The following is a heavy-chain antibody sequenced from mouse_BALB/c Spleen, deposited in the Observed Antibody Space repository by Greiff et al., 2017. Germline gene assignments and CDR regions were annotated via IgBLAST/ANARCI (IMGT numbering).Heavy chain of an antibody. V-gene: IGHV2-2*02. D-gene: IGHD2-10*02. Sequence: VQRVESGPGLVQPSQSLSITCTVSGFSLTSYGVHWVRQSPGKGLEWLGVIWSGGSTDYNAAFISRLSISKDNSKGQVFFKMNSLQANDTAIYYCARNTLILLYGFDYWGQGTTLTVSS. CDR3: ARNTLILLYGFDY. CDR1: GFSLTSYG. J-gene: IGHJ2*01. CDR2: IWSGGST.